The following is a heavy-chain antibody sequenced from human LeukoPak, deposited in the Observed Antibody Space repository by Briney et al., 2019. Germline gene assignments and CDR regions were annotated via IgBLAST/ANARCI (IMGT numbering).Heavy chain of an antibody. D-gene: IGHD4/OR15-4a*01. J-gene: IGHJ4*02. V-gene: IGHV3-53*01. CDR3: ARSRLFFDY. CDR2: IYSGGST. CDR1: GFTVSSNY. Sequence: GGSPRLSCEASGFTVSSNYMTWVRQAPGKGLEWVSVIYSGGSTYYADSVKGRFTISRDNSKNTLYLQMNSLRAEDTAVYYCARSRLFFDYWGQGTLVTVSS.